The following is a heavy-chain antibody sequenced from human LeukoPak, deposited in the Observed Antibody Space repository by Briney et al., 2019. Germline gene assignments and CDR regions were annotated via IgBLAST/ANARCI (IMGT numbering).Heavy chain of an antibody. CDR3: ARGFRIQIWSRSSALDY. Sequence: PSETLSLTCAVYGGSFSGYYWSWIRQPPGKGLEWIGEINHSGSTNYNPSLKSRVTISVDTSKNQFSLKLSSVTAADTAVYYCARGFRIQIWSRSSALDYWGQGTLVTVSS. D-gene: IGHD5-18*01. CDR1: GGSFSGYY. CDR2: INHSGST. J-gene: IGHJ4*02. V-gene: IGHV4-34*01.